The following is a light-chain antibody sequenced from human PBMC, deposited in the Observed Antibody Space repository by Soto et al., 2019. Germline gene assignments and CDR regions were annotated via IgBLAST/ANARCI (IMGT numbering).Light chain of an antibody. J-gene: IGLJ1*01. CDR2: ANN. V-gene: IGLV1-40*01. Sequence: QSVLTQPRSVSGAQGQWVTISGTGGSSNIGAGSYVHWYQQLPGTAPKLLIYANNDRPSGVPDRFSGSKSGTSASLAITGLQAEDESDYYCQSYDSSLSGFYVFGTGTKLTVL. CDR3: QSYDSSLSGFYV. CDR1: SSNIGAGSY.